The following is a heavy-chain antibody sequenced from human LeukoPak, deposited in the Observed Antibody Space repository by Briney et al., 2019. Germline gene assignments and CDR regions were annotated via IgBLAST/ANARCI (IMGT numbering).Heavy chain of an antibody. D-gene: IGHD1-26*01. CDR2: INPSGGST. J-gene: IGHJ4*02. CDR3: ARPTATNSFDN. Sequence: ASVKVSCKASGYTFTSYYMHWVRQAPGQGLEWMGIINPSGGSTYYAQKFQGRVTVTRDVSTSTVYVELSSLRSEDTAVYYCARPTATNSFDNWGQGTLVTVSS. V-gene: IGHV1-46*01. CDR1: GYTFTSYY.